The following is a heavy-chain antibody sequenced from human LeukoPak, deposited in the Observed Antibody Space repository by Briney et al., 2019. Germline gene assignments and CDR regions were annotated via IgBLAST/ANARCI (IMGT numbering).Heavy chain of an antibody. Sequence: SETLSLTCTVSGGSISSYYWSWIRQPPGKGLEWIGDIYYSGSTNYNPSLKSRVTISVDTSKNQFSLKLSSVTAADTAVYYCARQSCSGGSCYPRPYWYFDLWGRGTLVTVSS. J-gene: IGHJ2*01. CDR1: GGSISSYY. CDR3: ARQSCSGGSCYPRPYWYFDL. V-gene: IGHV4-59*08. D-gene: IGHD2-15*01. CDR2: IYYSGST.